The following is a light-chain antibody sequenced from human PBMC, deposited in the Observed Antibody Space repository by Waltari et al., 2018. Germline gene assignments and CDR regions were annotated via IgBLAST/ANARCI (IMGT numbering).Light chain of an antibody. V-gene: IGLV2-14*03. CDR3: SSYTSSSTLV. CDR2: DVS. CDR1: SSDVGGYNY. Sequence: QSALTQPASVSGSPGQSITIFCTGTSSDVGGYNYVSWYQQHPGKAPKLVIYDVSYWPSGVSNRFSGSKSGNTASLTISGLQAEDEADYYCSSYTSSSTLVFGVGTKLTVL. J-gene: IGLJ2*01.